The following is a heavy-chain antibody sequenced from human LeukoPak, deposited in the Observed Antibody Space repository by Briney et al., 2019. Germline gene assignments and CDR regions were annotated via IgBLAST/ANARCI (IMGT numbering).Heavy chain of an antibody. CDR1: RFTFSNYA. Sequence: GGSLRLSCAAARFTFSNYAMSWVRQAAGKGLEWVSAISGSGDTTYYADSVKGRFTISRDNSRNTLYLQMNSLRAEDTAVYYCARDWRELHLPKYTDYWGQGTLVTVSS. CDR2: ISGSGDTT. J-gene: IGHJ4*02. V-gene: IGHV3-23*01. D-gene: IGHD1-26*01. CDR3: ARDWRELHLPKYTDY.